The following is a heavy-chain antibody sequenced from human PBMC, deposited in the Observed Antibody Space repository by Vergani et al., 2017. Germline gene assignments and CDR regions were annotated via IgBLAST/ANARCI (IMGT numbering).Heavy chain of an antibody. J-gene: IGHJ3*02. D-gene: IGHD4-17*01. V-gene: IGHV4-30-4*01. Sequence: QVQLQESGPGLVKPSQTLSLTCTVSGGSISSGYYYWSWIRQPPGKGLEWIGYIYYSGSSNYNPSLKSRVTISVDTSKNQFSLKLSTVTAADTAIYYCAIHRFDYGDPLGAFDIWGQGTMVTVSS. CDR3: AIHRFDYGDPLGAFDI. CDR1: GGSISSGYYY. CDR2: IYYSGSS.